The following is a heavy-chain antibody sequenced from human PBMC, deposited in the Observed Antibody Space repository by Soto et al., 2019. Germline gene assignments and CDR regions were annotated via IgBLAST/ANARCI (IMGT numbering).Heavy chain of an antibody. CDR1: GDSVSDSSVS. D-gene: IGHD1-7*01. CDR3: ARAGRYNWNYRGSSLCWFDP. Sequence: SQTLSLTCAISGDSVSDSSVSWNWIRQSPSRGLEWLGRTNYGSKWSYAYAESVKSRITINADTSKNQFSLKLSSVTAADTAVYYCARAGRYNWNYRGSSLCWFDPWGQGTLVTVSS. J-gene: IGHJ5*02. CDR2: TNYGSKWSY. V-gene: IGHV6-1*01.